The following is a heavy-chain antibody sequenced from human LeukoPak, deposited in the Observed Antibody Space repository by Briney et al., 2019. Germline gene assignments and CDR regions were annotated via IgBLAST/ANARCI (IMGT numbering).Heavy chain of an antibody. CDR2: FGGSGGTI. J-gene: IGHJ4*02. V-gene: IGHV3-23*01. Sequence: GGSLRLSCAASGFTFSTYAMSGVRQAPGKGLEWVSHFGGSGGTIYYADSGKGRFTISRDNSKNTLYLQMNSLRTEDTAVYYCAKSDCGGDCHLLDYWGQGTLVTVSS. CDR1: GFTFSTYA. CDR3: AKSDCGGDCHLLDY. D-gene: IGHD2-21*02.